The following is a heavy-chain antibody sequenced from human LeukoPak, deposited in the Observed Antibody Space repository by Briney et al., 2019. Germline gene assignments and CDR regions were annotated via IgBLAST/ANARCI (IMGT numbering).Heavy chain of an antibody. CDR1: GFTFSDYY. V-gene: IGHV3-11*04. CDR2: ISSSGSTI. Sequence: GGSLRLSCAASGFTFSDYYMSWIRQAPGKGLEWVSYISSSGSTIYYADSVKGRFTISRDKSKHTLYLQMNSLRAEDTAVYYCARDNNGYAFDIWGQGTMVTVSS. D-gene: IGHD1/OR15-1a*01. CDR3: ARDNNGYAFDI. J-gene: IGHJ3*02.